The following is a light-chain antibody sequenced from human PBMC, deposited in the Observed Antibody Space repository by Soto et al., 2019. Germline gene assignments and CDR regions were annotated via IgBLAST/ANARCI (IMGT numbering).Light chain of an antibody. CDR2: DVS. CDR3: SSYGGSSSALSV. J-gene: IGLJ1*01. V-gene: IGLV2-14*03. CDR1: SSDVGGSKY. Sequence: QSALTQPASVSGSPGQSITISCTGTSSDVGGSKYVSWYQQHPGRAPKLMIYDVSNRPSGISDRFSGSKSGYTASLTISGLQTEDEADYYCSSYGGSSSALSVFGTGTKVTVL.